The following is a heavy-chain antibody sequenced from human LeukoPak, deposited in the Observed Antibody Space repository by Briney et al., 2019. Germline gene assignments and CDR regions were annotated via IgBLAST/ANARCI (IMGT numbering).Heavy chain of an antibody. V-gene: IGHV3-11*01. CDR1: GFTFSDYN. CDR2: ITDSGNTI. J-gene: IGHJ6*02. D-gene: IGHD3-9*01. Sequence: GGSLRLSCAASGFTFSDYNMNWVRQAPGKGLEWVSYITDSGNTIHYADSVKGRFTISRDNAKNSLYLQMNSLRAEDTAVYYCARSVGLTGGGVDVWGQGTTVTVSS. CDR3: ARSVGLTGGGVDV.